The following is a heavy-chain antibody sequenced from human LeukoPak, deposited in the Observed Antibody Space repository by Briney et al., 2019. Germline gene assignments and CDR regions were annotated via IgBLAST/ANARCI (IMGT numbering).Heavy chain of an antibody. J-gene: IGHJ4*02. V-gene: IGHV4-39*01. CDR1: GGSISSSSYY. CDR2: IYYSGST. Sequence: PSETLSLTCTVSGGSISSSSYYWGWIRQPPGKGLEWIGCIYYSGSTYYNPSLKSRVTISVDTSKNQFSLKLSSVTAAGTPVYYFARHGENDVEMATIYYWGQGTLVTASP. CDR3: ARHGENDVEMATIYY. D-gene: IGHD5-24*01.